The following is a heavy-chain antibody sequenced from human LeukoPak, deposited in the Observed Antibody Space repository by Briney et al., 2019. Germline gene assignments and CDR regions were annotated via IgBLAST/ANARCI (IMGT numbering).Heavy chain of an antibody. CDR2: IWYDGSNK. J-gene: IGHJ6*02. CDR3: AKAASSSWPSYYYGMDV. D-gene: IGHD6-13*01. V-gene: IGHV3-33*06. CDR1: GFTFSSYG. Sequence: GRSLRLPCAASGFTFSSYGMHWVRQAPGKGLEWVAVIWYDGSNKYYADSVKGRFTISKDNSKNTVYLQMSSLRVDDTAVYYCAKAASSSWPSYYYGMDVWGQGTTVTVSS.